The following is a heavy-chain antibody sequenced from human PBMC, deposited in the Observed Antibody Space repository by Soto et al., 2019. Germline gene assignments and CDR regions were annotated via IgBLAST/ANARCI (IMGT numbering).Heavy chain of an antibody. J-gene: IGHJ4*02. Sequence: QVQLVQSGAEVKKPGSSVKVSCKSSGDTFSSYAISWVRQAPGQGLEWMGGIIPMLGTPSYAQKFQDRVTIPADKFTRTAYMELSGLRAEDTAVYYCAKEKSRYDRSGYYRPDYWGQGTLVTVSS. CDR1: GDTFSSYA. D-gene: IGHD3-22*01. CDR2: IIPMLGTP. CDR3: AKEKSRYDRSGYYRPDY. V-gene: IGHV1-69*06.